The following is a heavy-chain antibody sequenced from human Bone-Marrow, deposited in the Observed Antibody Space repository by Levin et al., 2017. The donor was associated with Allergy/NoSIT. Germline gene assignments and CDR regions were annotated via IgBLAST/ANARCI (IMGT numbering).Heavy chain of an antibody. J-gene: IGHJ4*02. CDR2: INPSGGST. V-gene: IGHV1-46*01. CDR1: GYTFTSYY. Sequence: GESLKISCKASGYTFTSYYMHWVRQAPGQGLEWMGIINPSGGSTSYAQKFQGRVTMTRDTSTSTVYMELSSLRSEDTAVYYCARVRGSSFLFDYWGQGTLVTVSS. D-gene: IGHD6-6*01. CDR3: ARVRGSSFLFDY.